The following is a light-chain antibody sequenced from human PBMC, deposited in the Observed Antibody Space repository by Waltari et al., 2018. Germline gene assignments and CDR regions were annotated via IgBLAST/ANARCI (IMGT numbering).Light chain of an antibody. CDR1: ESVSSN. J-gene: IGKJ2*01. Sequence: DIVMTQSPATLSVSPGESATLSCRASESVSSNLAWYQEKPGQAPRLLMYSGSTRATGIPARFSGSGSGREFTLTISSLQSEDFAVYYCQQYNTWPPYTFGQGTKLEIK. CDR2: SGS. CDR3: QQYNTWPPYT. V-gene: IGKV3-15*01.